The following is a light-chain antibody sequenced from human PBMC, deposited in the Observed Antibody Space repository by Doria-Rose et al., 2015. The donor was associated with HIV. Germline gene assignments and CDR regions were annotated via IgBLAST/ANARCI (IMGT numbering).Light chain of an antibody. J-gene: IGKJ3*01. CDR1: QSLLYTSKNY. CDR3: QQYYDTPS. Sequence: EIVMTQSPESLGMSLGERATLNCKSNQSLLYTSKNYVAWYQQKPGQPPKLLIYWASTRQSGVPARFSGSGSGTDFTLTISSLEAEDVAVYYCQQYYDTPSFGPGTTVDIK. V-gene: IGKV4-1*01. CDR2: WAS.